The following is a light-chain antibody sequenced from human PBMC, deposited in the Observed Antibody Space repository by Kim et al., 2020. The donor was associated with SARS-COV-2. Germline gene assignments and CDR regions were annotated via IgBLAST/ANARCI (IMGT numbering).Light chain of an antibody. CDR3: QQYKNWPYT. V-gene: IGKV3-15*01. Sequence: SVPLGERATLPCRASQSVSSNLACYQQKPGQAPRLLIYGAFTRATGIPARFSGSGSGTEFTLTINSLQSEDFAVYYCQQYKNWPYTFGQGTKLEI. CDR1: QSVSSN. CDR2: GAF. J-gene: IGKJ2*01.